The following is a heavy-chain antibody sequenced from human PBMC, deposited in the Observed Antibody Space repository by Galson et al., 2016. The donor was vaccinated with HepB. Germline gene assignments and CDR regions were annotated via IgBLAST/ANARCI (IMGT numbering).Heavy chain of an antibody. Sequence: LRLSCAASGFTFSNYAMNWVRQAPGKGLEWVSSINDGGYYTYDADSVKGRFTISRDNSKNTLYLQMNSLRAEDTAIYYCARDHSGYMYSWGQGTLVTVSS. V-gene: IGHV3-23*01. CDR3: ARDHSGYMYS. D-gene: IGHD5-12*01. J-gene: IGHJ4*02. CDR2: INDGGYYT. CDR1: GFTFSNYA.